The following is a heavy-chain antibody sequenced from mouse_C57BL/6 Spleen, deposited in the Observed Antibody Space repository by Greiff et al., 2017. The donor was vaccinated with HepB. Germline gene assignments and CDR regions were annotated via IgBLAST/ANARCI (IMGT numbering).Heavy chain of an antibody. CDR2: ISNGGGST. Sequence: DVMLVESGGGLVQPGGSLKLSCAASGFTFSDYYMYWVRQTPEKRLEWVAYISNGGGSTYYPDTVKGRFTISRDNAKNTLYLQMSRLKSEDTAMYYCARPYYYGSSFPAWFAYWGQGTLVTVSA. CDR1: GFTFSDYY. J-gene: IGHJ3*01. CDR3: ARPYYYGSSFPAWFAY. D-gene: IGHD1-1*01. V-gene: IGHV5-12*01.